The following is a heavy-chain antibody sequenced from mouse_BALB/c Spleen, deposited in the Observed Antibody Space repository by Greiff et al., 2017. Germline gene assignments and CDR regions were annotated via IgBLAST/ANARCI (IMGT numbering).Heavy chain of an antibody. J-gene: IGHJ2*01. CDR1: GYSITSDYA. Sequence: VQLKESGPGLVKPSQSLSLTCTVTGYSITSDYAWNWIRQFPGNKLEWMGYISYSGSTSYNPSLKSRISITRDTSKNQFFLQLNSVTTEDTATYYCARAYGSSYYFDYWGQGTTLTVSS. D-gene: IGHD1-1*01. CDR2: ISYSGST. CDR3: ARAYGSSYYFDY. V-gene: IGHV3-2*02.